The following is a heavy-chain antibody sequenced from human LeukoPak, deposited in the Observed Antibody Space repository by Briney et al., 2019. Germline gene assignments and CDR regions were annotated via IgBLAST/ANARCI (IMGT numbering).Heavy chain of an antibody. CDR1: GYAFTSYD. CDR2: MNPNSGNT. J-gene: IGHJ5*02. Sequence: ASVKVSCKASGYAFTSYDINWMRQATGQGHEWMGWMNPNSGNTGYAQKFQGRVTMTRNTSISTAYMELTSLRSEDTAVYYCAREYQLLGTVYNYFDPWGQGTLVTVSS. D-gene: IGHD2-2*01. CDR3: AREYQLLGTVYNYFDP. V-gene: IGHV1-8*01.